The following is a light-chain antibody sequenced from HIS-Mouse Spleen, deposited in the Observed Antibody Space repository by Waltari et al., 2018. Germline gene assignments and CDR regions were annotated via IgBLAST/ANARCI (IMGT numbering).Light chain of an antibody. V-gene: IGLV2-14*03. CDR3: SSYTSSSTYV. CDR2: AVS. Sequence: QSALTQPASVSGSPGQSITISCTGTSSDVGGYNYFPWYQQHPGKTPKLMIYAVSNRPSGVSTRFSGSKSGNTASLTISGLQAEDEADYYCSSYTSSSTYVFGTGTKVTVL. J-gene: IGLJ1*01. CDR1: SSDVGGYNY.